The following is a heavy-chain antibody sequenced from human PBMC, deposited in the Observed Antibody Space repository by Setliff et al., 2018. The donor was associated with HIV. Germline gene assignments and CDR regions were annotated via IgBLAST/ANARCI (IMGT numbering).Heavy chain of an antibody. D-gene: IGHD3-22*01. CDR2: VDYSGDF. Sequence: SETLSLTCSVSGASLIYYYWSWIRQPPGKGLEWIGFVDYSGDFNYNPSLQSRVTISRDPSKNQVSLTLTSATAADTALYYCARDFTYDNRGSLTRFAMDVWGQGITVTVSS. V-gene: IGHV4-59*01. CDR3: ARDFTYDNRGSLTRFAMDV. J-gene: IGHJ6*02. CDR1: GASLIYYY.